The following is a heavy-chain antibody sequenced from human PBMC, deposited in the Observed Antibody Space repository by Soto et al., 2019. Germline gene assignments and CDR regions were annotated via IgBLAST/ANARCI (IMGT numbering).Heavy chain of an antibody. CDR2: INPNSGGT. CDR3: AREMWGIAVAGKAEYYFDY. J-gene: IGHJ4*02. Sequence: ASVKVSCKASGYTLTGYYMHWVRQAPGQGLEWMGWINPNSGGTNYAQKFKGWVTMTRDTSISTAYMELSRLRSDDTAVYYCAREMWGIAVAGKAEYYFDYWGQGTLVTVSS. CDR1: GYTLTGYY. V-gene: IGHV1-2*04. D-gene: IGHD6-19*01.